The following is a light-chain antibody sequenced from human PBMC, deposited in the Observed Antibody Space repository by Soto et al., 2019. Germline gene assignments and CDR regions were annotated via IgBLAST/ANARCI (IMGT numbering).Light chain of an antibody. Sequence: DIVMTQSPLSLPVTPGEPASISCRSSQSLLHSNGYNYLDWYLQKPGQSPHLLIYLGSNRASGVPDRFSGSGSGTDFTLTISRVEAEDVGIYYCMQALQTPLAFGGGTKVEIK. CDR3: MQALQTPLA. J-gene: IGKJ4*01. V-gene: IGKV2-28*01. CDR1: QSLLHSNGYNY. CDR2: LGS.